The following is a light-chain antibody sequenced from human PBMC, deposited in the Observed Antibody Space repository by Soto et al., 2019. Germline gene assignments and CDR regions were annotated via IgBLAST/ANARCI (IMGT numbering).Light chain of an antibody. Sequence: QSALTQPASVSGSPGQSITLSCTGSSSDIGSYDYVSWYQQHPGKAPKLLIYGVTNRPSDISDRFSGSKSGDTASLTISGPQADDEAIYFCSSYTTTATLGVFGTGTKLTVL. V-gene: IGLV2-14*01. J-gene: IGLJ1*01. CDR1: SSDIGSYDY. CDR3: SSYTTTATLGV. CDR2: GVT.